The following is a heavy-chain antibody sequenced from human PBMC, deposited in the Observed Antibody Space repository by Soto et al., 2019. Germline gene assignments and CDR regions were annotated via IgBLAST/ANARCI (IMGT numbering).Heavy chain of an antibody. CDR3: AIDRRTLWFGELYPSNWFDP. J-gene: IGHJ5*02. V-gene: IGHV4-31*03. CDR2: IYYSGST. D-gene: IGHD3-10*01. Sequence: SETLSLTCTVSGGSISSGGYYWSWIRQHPGKGLEWIGYIYYSGSTYYNPSLKSRVTISVDTSKNQFSLKLSSVTAADMAVYYCAIDRRTLWFGELYPSNWFDPWGQGTLVTVSS. CDR1: GGSISSGGYY.